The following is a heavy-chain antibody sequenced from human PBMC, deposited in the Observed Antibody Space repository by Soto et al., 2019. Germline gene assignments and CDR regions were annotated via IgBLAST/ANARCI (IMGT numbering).Heavy chain of an antibody. J-gene: IGHJ4*02. CDR1: GDSITSGVHY. CDR3: AREQQLVLSPHFDY. CDR2: IFYSGPT. V-gene: IGHV4-30-4*02. D-gene: IGHD6-13*01. Sequence: SETLSLTCTVSGDSITSGVHYWSWIRQLPGKGLEWIGYIFYSGPTYYNPSLKSRVTISVDTSTSTVYMELSSLRSEDTAVYYCAREQQLVLSPHFDYWGQGTLVTVSS.